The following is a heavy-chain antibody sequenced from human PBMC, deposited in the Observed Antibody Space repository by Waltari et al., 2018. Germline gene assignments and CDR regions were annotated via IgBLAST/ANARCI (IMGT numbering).Heavy chain of an antibody. V-gene: IGHV4-38-2*02. CDR1: GYSISRGPH. Sequence: QVRLQESGPGLVKPSETLSLVCTVSGYSISRGPHWGWIRQPPGKGLEWLGNIYHSGDTYFNPSLMRRVTMAVDTSKNQFSLKLSSVTAADTAIYFCASDSGFDAYDSWGQGTLVTVSS. D-gene: IGHD1-26*01. CDR2: IYHSGDT. CDR3: ASDSGFDAYDS. J-gene: IGHJ5*01.